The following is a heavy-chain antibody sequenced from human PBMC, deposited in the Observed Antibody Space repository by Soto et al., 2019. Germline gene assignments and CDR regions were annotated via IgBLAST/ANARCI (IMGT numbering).Heavy chain of an antibody. D-gene: IGHD2-15*01. CDR2: IYYSGST. CDR1: GGSISSYY. J-gene: IGHJ4*02. Sequence: PSETLSLTCTVSGGSISSYYWSWIRQPPGKGLEWIGYIYYSGSTNYNPSLKSRVTISVDTSKNQFSLKLSSVTAADTAVYYCAREGCSGGSCYYFDYWGQGTLVTVSS. V-gene: IGHV4-59*12. CDR3: AREGCSGGSCYYFDY.